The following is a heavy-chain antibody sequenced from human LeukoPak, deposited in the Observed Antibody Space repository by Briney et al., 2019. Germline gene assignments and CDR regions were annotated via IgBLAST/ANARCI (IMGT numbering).Heavy chain of an antibody. CDR3: ARDNSVEDTAWWFDP. J-gene: IGHJ5*02. D-gene: IGHD4-23*01. Sequence: ASVKVSCKASGYSFNTYGIGWVRQATGQGLEWMGWMNPNSGNTGYAQKFQGRVTMTRDMSTSTDYMELSSLRSEDTAVYYCARDNSVEDTAWWFDPWGQGTLVTVSS. CDR1: GYSFNTYG. V-gene: IGHV1-8*02. CDR2: MNPNSGNT.